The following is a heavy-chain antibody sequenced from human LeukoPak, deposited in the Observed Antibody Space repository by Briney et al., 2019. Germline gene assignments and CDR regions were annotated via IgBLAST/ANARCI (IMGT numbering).Heavy chain of an antibody. V-gene: IGHV1-18*01. D-gene: IGHD3-10*01. Sequence: ASVKVSCKASGYTFTSYSISWVRQDPGQGLEWMGWISAYNGNTNYAQKLQGRVTMTTDTSTSTAYMELRSLRSDDTAVYYCTRDPHYYGSGSSFLYYFDYWGQGTLVTVSS. CDR1: GYTFTSYS. CDR3: TRDPHYYGSGSSFLYYFDY. J-gene: IGHJ4*02. CDR2: ISAYNGNT.